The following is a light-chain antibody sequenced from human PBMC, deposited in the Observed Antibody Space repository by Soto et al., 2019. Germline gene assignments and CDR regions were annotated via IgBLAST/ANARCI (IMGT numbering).Light chain of an antibody. J-gene: IGLJ2*01. V-gene: IGLV1-40*01. CDR2: GNS. CDR3: QSYDSSLSGGV. Sequence: QSVLTQPPSVSGAPGQRVTISCTGGSSNIGAGYDVHWYQQLPGTAPKLIIYGNSNRPSGVPDRFSGSKSGTSASLAITGRQAEDEADYYCQSYDSSLSGGVFGGGTKLTVL. CDR1: SSNIGAGYD.